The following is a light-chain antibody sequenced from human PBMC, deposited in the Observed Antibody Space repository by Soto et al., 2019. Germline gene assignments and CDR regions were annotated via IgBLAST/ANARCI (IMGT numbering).Light chain of an antibody. CDR1: QSVDTC. CDR3: QQFYSYPPT. J-gene: IGKJ1*01. V-gene: IGKV1-5*03. CDR2: NAS. Sequence: DVQMTQSPSTLSASVGDRVTLSCRASQSVDTCLAWYQQKPGKAPHLLIYNASSLETGVPSRFSGSGSVTEFTLTISSLQPDDFATYYCQQFYSYPPTFGQGTKVEIK.